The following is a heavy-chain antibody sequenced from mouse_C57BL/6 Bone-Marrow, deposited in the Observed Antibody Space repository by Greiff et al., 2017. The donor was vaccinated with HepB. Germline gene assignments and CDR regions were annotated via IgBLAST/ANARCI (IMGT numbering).Heavy chain of an antibody. Sequence: QVQLQQSGAELVRPGASVTLSCKASGYTFTDYEMHWVKQKPVHGLEWIGAIDPETGGTAYNQKFKGKAILTADKSSSTAYMELRSLTSEDSAVYYCTRSMGYGFAYWGQGTLVTVSA. CDR1: GYTFTDYE. J-gene: IGHJ3*01. D-gene: IGHD2-2*01. CDR2: IDPETGGT. V-gene: IGHV1-15*01. CDR3: TRSMGYGFAY.